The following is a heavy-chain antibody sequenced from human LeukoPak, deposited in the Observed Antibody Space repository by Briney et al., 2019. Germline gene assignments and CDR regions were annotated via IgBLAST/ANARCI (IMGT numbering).Heavy chain of an antibody. Sequence: GGSLRLSCAASGFTFSTYWMSWVRQAPGKGLEWVANIKQDGSETYYVDSVKGRFTISRDNAKNSLYLQMNSLRAEDTAVYYCARDGYYYDILTGYNKIERGTFVYWGQGTLVTVSS. D-gene: IGHD3-9*01. V-gene: IGHV3-7*01. CDR2: IKQDGSET. J-gene: IGHJ4*02. CDR1: GFTFSTYW. CDR3: ARDGYYYDILTGYNKIERGTFVY.